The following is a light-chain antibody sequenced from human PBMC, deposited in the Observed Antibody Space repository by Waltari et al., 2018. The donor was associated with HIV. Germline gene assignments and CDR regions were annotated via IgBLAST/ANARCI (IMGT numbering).Light chain of an antibody. V-gene: IGLV1-40*01. CDR1: SSNIGAGYD. CDR3: QSYDSSLSGYV. Sequence: QSVLTQPPSVSGAPGQRVTISCTGSSSNIGAGYDVHWYQQLPGTAPKLLIYGNTTRPSGGPDRFSGSKSGTSASLAITGLQAEDEADYYCQSYDSSLSGYVFGTGTKVTVL. J-gene: IGLJ1*01. CDR2: GNT.